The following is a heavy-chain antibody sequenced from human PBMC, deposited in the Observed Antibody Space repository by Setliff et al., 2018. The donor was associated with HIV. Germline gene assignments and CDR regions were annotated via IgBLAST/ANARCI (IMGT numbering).Heavy chain of an antibody. CDR2: IVVGSDNT. D-gene: IGHD3-10*01. CDR1: GFTFTSSA. Sequence: SVKVSCKASGFTFTSSAMQWVRQARGQRLEWIGWIVVGSDNTNYAQKFQERVTITRDLSTSTAYMELSSLRSEDTAVYYCAAASNRRVRGVNLHYYYMDVWGKGTTVTVSS. CDR3: AAASNRRVRGVNLHYYYMDV. V-gene: IGHV1-58*02. J-gene: IGHJ6*03.